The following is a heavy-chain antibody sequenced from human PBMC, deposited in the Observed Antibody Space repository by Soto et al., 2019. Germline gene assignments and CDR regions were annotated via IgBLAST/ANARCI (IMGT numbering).Heavy chain of an antibody. CDR1: GYTFTNYD. Sequence: QVQLVQSGAEVKQPGASVKVSCRTSGYTFTNYDISWVRQATGQGLEWMGWMNPDSANTGYAQKFQGRVTLTRDTSISTAYMELHSLTSEDTAIYYCARAIRDQLLSDYWGQGSLVIVSS. CDR2: MNPDSANT. J-gene: IGHJ4*02. CDR3: ARAIRDQLLSDY. V-gene: IGHV1-8*01. D-gene: IGHD1-26*01.